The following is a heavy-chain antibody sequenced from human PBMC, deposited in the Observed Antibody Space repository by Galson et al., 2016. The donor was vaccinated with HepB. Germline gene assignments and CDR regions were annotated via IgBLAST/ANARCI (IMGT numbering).Heavy chain of an antibody. CDR3: ARPTVTGGYYYGVDV. V-gene: IGHV1-2*02. CDR2: IKPNSGAT. J-gene: IGHJ6*02. CDR1: GYIFTGYY. D-gene: IGHD6-19*01. Sequence: SVKVSCKGSGYIFTGYYIHWARQAPGQGLERMGWIKPNSGATNYAQKFQGRVTMTRDTSTSTAYMELSGLTSNDTAAYYCARPTVTGGYYYGVDVWGQGTTVIVSS.